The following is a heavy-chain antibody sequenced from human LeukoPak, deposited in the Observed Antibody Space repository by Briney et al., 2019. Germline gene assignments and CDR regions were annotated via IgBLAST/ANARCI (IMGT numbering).Heavy chain of an antibody. Sequence: GGSLRLSCTASGFTFGDYAMSWVRQAPGKGLEWVGFIRSKAYGGTTDYAAPVKGRFTISRDDSKNTLYLQMNSLKTEDTAVYYCTTPTYYYDSSGPDAFDIWGQGTMVTVSS. D-gene: IGHD3-22*01. V-gene: IGHV3-49*04. CDR2: IRSKAYGGTT. CDR3: TTPTYYYDSSGPDAFDI. J-gene: IGHJ3*02. CDR1: GFTFGDYA.